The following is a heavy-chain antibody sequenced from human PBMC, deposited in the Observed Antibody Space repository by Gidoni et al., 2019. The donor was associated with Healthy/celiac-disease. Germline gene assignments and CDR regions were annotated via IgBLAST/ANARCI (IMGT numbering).Heavy chain of an antibody. J-gene: IGHJ4*02. Sequence: QLQLQQWCAGLLKPSETLSLPCAVYGGSFSGASWSWIRHPPGTGLEWIGEINHSGRTNYNPSLKSRVTISVDTSKNQFSLKLSSVTAADTAVYYCAAITGVVTTYFDYWGQGTLVTVSS. CDR3: AAITGVVTTYFDY. V-gene: IGHV4-34*01. CDR2: INHSGRT. CDR1: GGSFSGAS. D-gene: IGHD3-3*01.